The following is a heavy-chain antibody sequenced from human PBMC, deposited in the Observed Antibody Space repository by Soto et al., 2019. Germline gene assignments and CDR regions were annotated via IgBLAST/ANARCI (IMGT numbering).Heavy chain of an antibody. J-gene: IGHJ4*02. D-gene: IGHD2-21*02. CDR2: ITITGDTT. CDR1: GFIFTTSD. Sequence: EVQLVESEGGLVQPGGSLRLSCEASGFIFTTSDMSWVRQAPGKGLEWISSITITGDTTHYADSVKGRFTISRENSRNTVYLQMNSLRVDYTTVYYCGKGGGGDHGYWGQGTLVAVSS. V-gene: IGHV3-23*04. CDR3: GKGGGGDHGY.